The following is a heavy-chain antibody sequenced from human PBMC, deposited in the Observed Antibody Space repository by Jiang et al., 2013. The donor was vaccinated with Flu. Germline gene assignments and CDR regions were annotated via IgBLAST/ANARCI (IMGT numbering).Heavy chain of an antibody. Sequence: YGISWVRQAPGQGLEWMGWISAYNGNTNYAQKLQGRVTMTTDTSTSTAYMELRSLRSDDTAVYYCAREYCSGGSCYSDLFIGMDVWGQGTTVTVSS. J-gene: IGHJ6*02. CDR1: YG. CDR2: ISAYNGNT. D-gene: IGHD2-15*01. V-gene: IGHV1-18*01. CDR3: AREYCSGGSCYSDLFIGMDV.